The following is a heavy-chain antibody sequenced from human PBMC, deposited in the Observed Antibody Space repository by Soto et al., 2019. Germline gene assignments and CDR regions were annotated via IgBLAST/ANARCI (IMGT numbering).Heavy chain of an antibody. V-gene: IGHV1-58*01. CDR2: IVVVSGKT. CDR1: GFSLTTSS. Sequence: QMQLVQSGPEVKKPGTSVKVSCMASGFSLTTSSVQWVRQARGQRLEWIGWIVVVSGKTNYAQKFQERVTITRDMSTGTAHMELGSLRFEDTAVYYCAADRRICSSSSCDRVDYWGQGTLITVSS. CDR3: AADRRICSSSSCDRVDY. J-gene: IGHJ4*02. D-gene: IGHD2-2*02.